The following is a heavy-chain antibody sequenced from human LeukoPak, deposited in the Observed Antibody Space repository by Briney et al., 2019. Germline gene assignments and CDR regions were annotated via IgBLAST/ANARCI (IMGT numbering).Heavy chain of an antibody. CDR1: GGSISSYY. J-gene: IGHJ6*02. Sequence: SETLSLTCTVSGGSISSYYWSWIRQPPGKGLEWIGYIYYSGSTNYNPSLKSRVTISVDTSKNQFSLKLSSVTAADTAVYYCARDCGGDCYSYYYGMDVWGQGTTVTVSS. V-gene: IGHV4-59*01. CDR3: ARDCGGDCYSYYYGMDV. CDR2: IYYSGST. D-gene: IGHD2-21*02.